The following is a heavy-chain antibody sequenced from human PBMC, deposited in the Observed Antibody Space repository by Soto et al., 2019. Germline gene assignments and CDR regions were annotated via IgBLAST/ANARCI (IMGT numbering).Heavy chain of an antibody. D-gene: IGHD6-19*01. CDR1: GFTFSSYV. J-gene: IGHJ4*02. CDR3: AEVLLTYTSGWYHPHFDY. Sequence: PGWSLRLSCAASGFTFSSYVMHWVRQAPGKGLEWVAVVSNDGSNKDYADSVKGRFTISRDNSKNTLYLQMNSLRAEDTAVYYCAEVLLTYTSGWYHPHFDYWGQGTLVTVS. V-gene: IGHV3-30*03. CDR2: VSNDGSNK.